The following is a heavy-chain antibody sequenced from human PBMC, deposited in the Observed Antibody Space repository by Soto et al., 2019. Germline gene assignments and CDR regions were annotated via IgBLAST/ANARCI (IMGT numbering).Heavy chain of an antibody. Sequence: QVQLVESGGGVDQPGRSLRLSCAASGFTFSSYGMHWVRQAPGKGLEWVAVIWFDGSNKFYADSVKGRFTISRDNSKNTVSLQMNSLSDEDSAAYYCATTGPYWGQGTLVTVSS. J-gene: IGHJ4*02. CDR1: GFTFSSYG. V-gene: IGHV3-33*01. CDR2: IWFDGSNK. CDR3: ATTGPY.